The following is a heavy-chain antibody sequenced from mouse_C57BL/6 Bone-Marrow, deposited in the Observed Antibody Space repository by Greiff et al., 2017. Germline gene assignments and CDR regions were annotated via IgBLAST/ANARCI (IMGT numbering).Heavy chain of an antibody. J-gene: IGHJ4*01. D-gene: IGHD1-1*01. Sequence: EVMLVESGGDLVKPGGSLKLSCAASGFTFSSYGMSWVRQTPDKRLEWVATISSGGSYTYYPDSVKGRFTISRDNAKNTLYLQMSSLKSEDTAMYYCARHGYYGSSYDHYYAMDYWGQGTSVTVSS. V-gene: IGHV5-6*01. CDR3: ARHGYYGSSYDHYYAMDY. CDR2: ISSGGSYT. CDR1: GFTFSSYG.